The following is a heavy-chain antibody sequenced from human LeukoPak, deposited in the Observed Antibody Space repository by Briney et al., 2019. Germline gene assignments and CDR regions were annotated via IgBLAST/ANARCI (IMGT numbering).Heavy chain of an antibody. J-gene: IGHJ5*02. CDR3: ARHLEQGTDNWFDP. CDR1: GGSISSGGYY. Sequence: SETLSLTCTVSGGSISSGGYYWSWIRQHPGKGLEWIGYIYYSGSTYYNPSLKSRVTISVDTSKNPFSLKLSSVTAADTAVYYCARHLEQGTDNWFDPWGQGTLVTVSS. V-gene: IGHV4-31*03. D-gene: IGHD3-3*01. CDR2: IYYSGST.